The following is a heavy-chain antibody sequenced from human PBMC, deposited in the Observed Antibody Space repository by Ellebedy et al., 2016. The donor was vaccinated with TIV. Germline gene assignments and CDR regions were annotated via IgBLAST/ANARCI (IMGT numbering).Heavy chain of an antibody. CDR3: ATSSRGWGWDAFDI. J-gene: IGHJ3*02. V-gene: IGHV3-53*01. CDR2: IHEGPKI. Sequence: GESLKISCAASGVTVSSHTMGWVRQAPGKGLEWVSIIHEGPKIYYSESVKGRFTISRDNSKNTLDLQLNSLRAEDTAVYYLATSSRGWGWDAFDIWGQGTMVTVSS. D-gene: IGHD6-19*01. CDR1: GVTVSSHT.